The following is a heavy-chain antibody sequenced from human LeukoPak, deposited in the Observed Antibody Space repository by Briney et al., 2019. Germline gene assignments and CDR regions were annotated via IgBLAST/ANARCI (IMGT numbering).Heavy chain of an antibody. J-gene: IGHJ4*02. Sequence: GGSLRLSCAASGFTFSSYAMHWVRQAPGKGLEWVAVISYDGSNKSYADSVKGRFTISRDNSKNTLYLQMNSLRAEDTAVYYCARGRSDSSGYYYEYVYWGQGTLVTVSS. V-gene: IGHV3-30-3*01. CDR3: ARGRSDSSGYYYEYVY. CDR1: GFTFSSYA. CDR2: ISYDGSNK. D-gene: IGHD3-22*01.